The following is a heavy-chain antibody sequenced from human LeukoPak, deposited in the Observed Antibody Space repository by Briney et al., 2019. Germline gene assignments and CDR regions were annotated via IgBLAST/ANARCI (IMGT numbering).Heavy chain of an antibody. D-gene: IGHD3-22*01. J-gene: IGHJ4*02. V-gene: IGHV5-51*01. CDR2: IFPGDSNT. Sequence: GESLKISCKGSGYTFTTYWIDWVRQMPGKGLEWMGIIFPGDSNTRYSPSFHGQVTISADKPISTAYLQWSSLKASDTAMYYCARLDISGYYYIDYWGQGTLVTVSS. CDR3: ARLDISGYYYIDY. CDR1: GYTFTTYW.